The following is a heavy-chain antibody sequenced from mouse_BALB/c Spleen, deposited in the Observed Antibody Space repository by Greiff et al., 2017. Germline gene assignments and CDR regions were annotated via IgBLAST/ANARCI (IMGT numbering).Heavy chain of an antibody. D-gene: IGHD2-10*02. CDR2: ISYDGSN. CDR3: ARGPFGGYGNYDAMDY. J-gene: IGHJ4*01. Sequence: EVKLQESGPGLVKPSQSLSLTCSVTGYSITSGYYWNWIRQFPGNKLEWMGYISYDGSNNYNPSLKNRISITRDTSKNQFFLKLNSVTTEDTATYYCARGPFGGYGNYDAMDYWGQGTSVTVSS. CDR1: GYSITSGYY. V-gene: IGHV3-6*02.